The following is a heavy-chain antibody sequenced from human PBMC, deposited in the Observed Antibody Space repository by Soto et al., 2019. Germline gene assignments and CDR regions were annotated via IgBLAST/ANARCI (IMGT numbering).Heavy chain of an antibody. J-gene: IGHJ6*02. V-gene: IGHV3-7*05. CDR2: IKQDGSEK. D-gene: IGHD3-3*01. CDR1: GFTFSSYW. Sequence: GGSLRLSCAASGFTFSSYWMSWVRQAPGKGLEWVANIKQDGSEKYYVDSVKGRFTISRDNAKNSLYLQMNSLRAEDTAVYYCASKYDFWSGENPPRGKDYYYYGMDVWGQGTTVTVSS. CDR3: ASKYDFWSGENPPRGKDYYYYGMDV.